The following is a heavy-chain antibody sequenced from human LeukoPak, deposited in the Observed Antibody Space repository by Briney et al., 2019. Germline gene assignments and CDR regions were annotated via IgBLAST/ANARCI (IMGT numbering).Heavy chain of an antibody. D-gene: IGHD6-13*01. CDR2: IYYSGST. CDR1: GGSISSYY. Sequence: PSETLSLTCTVSGGSISSYYWSWIRQPPGKGLEWIGYIYYSGSTNYNPSLKSRVAISVDTSKNQFSLKLSSVTAADTAVYYCARDTYSSSWYRDAFDIWGQGTMVTVSS. CDR3: ARDTYSSSWYRDAFDI. V-gene: IGHV4-59*01. J-gene: IGHJ3*02.